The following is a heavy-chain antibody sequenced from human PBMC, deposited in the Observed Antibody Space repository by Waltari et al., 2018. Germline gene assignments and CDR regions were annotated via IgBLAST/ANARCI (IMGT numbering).Heavy chain of an antibody. V-gene: IGHV4-31*03. CDR1: GGSISSGGYY. D-gene: IGHD3-3*01. CDR3: ARSPRITIFGVVTLNWFDP. CDR2: IHYSGST. Sequence: QVQLQESGPGLVKPSQTLSLTCTVSGGSISSGGYYWSWIRQHPGKGLEWIGYIHYSGSTNYNPSFKSRFTISVDSSKNQCSLKLSSVTAADTAVYYCARSPRITIFGVVTLNWFDPWGQGTLVTVSS. J-gene: IGHJ5*02.